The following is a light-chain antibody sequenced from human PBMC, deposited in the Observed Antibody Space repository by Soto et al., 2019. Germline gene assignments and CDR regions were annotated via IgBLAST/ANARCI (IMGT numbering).Light chain of an antibody. CDR2: TKS. V-gene: IGKV1-39*01. CDR3: QQSYNSPPS. Sequence: DIQMTQSPSSLSASVGDRVTITCRASQTITTYLNWYQHKSGQAPKLLISTKSNLEDGVPSRFSGTGSGTHFTLSISSLQREDFATHFCQQSYNSPPSFGQGTTLEF. J-gene: IGKJ2*01. CDR1: QTITTY.